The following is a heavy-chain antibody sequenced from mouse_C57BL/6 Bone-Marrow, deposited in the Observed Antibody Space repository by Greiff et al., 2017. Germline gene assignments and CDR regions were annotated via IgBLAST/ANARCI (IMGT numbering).Heavy chain of an antibody. CDR2: SRNKANDYTT. D-gene: IGHD3-3*01. CDR3: ARDAGLGAWFAY. J-gene: IGHJ3*01. V-gene: IGHV7-1*01. Sequence: EVHLVESGGGLVQSGRSLRLSCATSGFTFSDFYMEWVRQAPGKGLEWIAASRNKANDYTTEYSASVKGRFIVSRDTSQSILYLQMNALRAEDTAIYYCARDAGLGAWFAYWGQGTLGTGSA. CDR1: GFTFSDFY.